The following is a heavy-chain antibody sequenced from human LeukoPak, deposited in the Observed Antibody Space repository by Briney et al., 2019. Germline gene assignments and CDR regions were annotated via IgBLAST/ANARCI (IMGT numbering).Heavy chain of an antibody. Sequence: APRLSLATPGFTFDDYALHWVRQAPGKGLEWGSSISWNSGSIGYADSVKGRFTISRDNAKNSLYLQMNSLRAEDTALYYCAKDTRIAVAGTVPHAFDIWGQGTMITVSS. V-gene: IGHV3-9*01. CDR3: AKDTRIAVAGTVPHAFDI. J-gene: IGHJ3*02. CDR2: ISWNSGSI. D-gene: IGHD6-19*01. CDR1: GFTFDDYA.